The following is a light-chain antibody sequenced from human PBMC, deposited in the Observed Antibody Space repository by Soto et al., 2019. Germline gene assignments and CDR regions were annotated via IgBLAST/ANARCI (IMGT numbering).Light chain of an antibody. CDR3: QQLNTFPPFFT. V-gene: IGKV1-9*01. J-gene: IGKJ3*01. Sequence: DIQLTQSPSFLSASVGDRVTITCRASQGIRSYLAWYPQRPGKAPELLIYGASTLRPGGASRFSGSGSGTEFTLTISSLQPEDFATYFCQQLNTFPPFFTFGPGTKVDI. CDR1: QGIRSY. CDR2: GAS.